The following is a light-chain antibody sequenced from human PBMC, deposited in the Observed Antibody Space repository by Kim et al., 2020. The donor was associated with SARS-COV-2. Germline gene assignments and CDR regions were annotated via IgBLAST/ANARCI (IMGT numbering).Light chain of an antibody. CDR3: QKYDTAPWT. Sequence: ASVGDGVTITCRASQGISNYLAWYQQKPGEAPKLLIYAASTLQFGVSTRFSGSGSGTEFTLTISDLRPEDVATYYCQKYDTAPWTFGHGTKVEIK. J-gene: IGKJ1*01. V-gene: IGKV1-27*01. CDR2: AAS. CDR1: QGISNY.